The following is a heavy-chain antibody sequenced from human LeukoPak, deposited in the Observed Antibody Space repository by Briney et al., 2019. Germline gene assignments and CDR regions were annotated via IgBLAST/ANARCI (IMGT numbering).Heavy chain of an antibody. CDR1: GFTFSNAW. CDR3: AKDLGGYPFDY. Sequence: GGSLRLSCAASGFTFSNAWMSWVRQAPGKGLEWVAVISYDGSNKYYADSVKGRFTISRDNSKNTLYLQMNSLRAEDTAVYYCAKDLGGYPFDYWGQGTLVTVSS. J-gene: IGHJ4*02. CDR2: ISYDGSNK. D-gene: IGHD3-16*01. V-gene: IGHV3-30*18.